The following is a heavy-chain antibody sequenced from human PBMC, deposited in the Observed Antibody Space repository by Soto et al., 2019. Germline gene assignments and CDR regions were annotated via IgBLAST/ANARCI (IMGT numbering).Heavy chain of an antibody. CDR3: ARGITVIVVGENWFDP. CDR2: IYYSEST. CDR1: GGSISSYY. J-gene: IGHJ5*02. D-gene: IGHD3-22*01. Sequence: PSETLSLTCTVSGGSISSYYWSWIRQPPGKGLEWIGYIYYSESTNYNPSLKSRVTISVDTSKNQFSLRLSSVTAADTAVYYCARGITVIVVGENWFDPWGQGTLVTVSS. V-gene: IGHV4-59*01.